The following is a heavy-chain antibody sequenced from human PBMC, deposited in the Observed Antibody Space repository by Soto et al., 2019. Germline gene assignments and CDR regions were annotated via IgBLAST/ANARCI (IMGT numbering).Heavy chain of an antibody. V-gene: IGHV3-33*01. CDR2: IWYDGSNK. D-gene: IGHD5-18*01. CDR3: ARGYSHDSGAFDI. J-gene: IGHJ3*02. CDR1: GFTFSSYG. Sequence: QVQLVESGGGVVQPGRSLRLSCAASGFTFSSYGMHWVRQAPGKGLEWVAVIWYDGSNKYYADSVKGRFTISRDNSKNTLYLQMNSLRAEDTAVYYCARGYSHDSGAFDIWGQGTMVTVSS.